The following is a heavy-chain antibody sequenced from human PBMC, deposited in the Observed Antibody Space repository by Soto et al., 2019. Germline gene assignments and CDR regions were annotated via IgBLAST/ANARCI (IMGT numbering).Heavy chain of an antibody. CDR2: ITVGSSHI. CDR1: GFPFSAYN. J-gene: IGHJ4*02. V-gene: IGHV3-21*01. D-gene: IGHD3-16*01. CDR3: SRSPEVGVRGAY. Sequence: GGSLRLSCTGSGFPFSAYNINWVRQAPGKGLEWVSSITVGSSHIYQPNSMKGRFTISRDDAKNAVYLQIDSLRDEDTALYYCSRSPEVGVRGAYWGQGTLVTVSS.